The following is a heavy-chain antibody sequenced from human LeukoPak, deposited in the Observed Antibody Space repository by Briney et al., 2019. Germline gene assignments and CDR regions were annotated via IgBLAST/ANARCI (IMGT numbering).Heavy chain of an antibody. D-gene: IGHD5-18*01. V-gene: IGHV3-21*01. CDR1: GFTFSSYG. Sequence: PGGSLRLSCAASGFTFSSYGMHWVRQAPGKGLEWVSSISSSSSYIYYADSVKGRFTISRDNAKNSLYLQMNSLRAEDTAVYYCARDLQLFDYWGQGTLVTVSS. CDR2: ISSSSSYI. J-gene: IGHJ4*02. CDR3: ARDLQLFDY.